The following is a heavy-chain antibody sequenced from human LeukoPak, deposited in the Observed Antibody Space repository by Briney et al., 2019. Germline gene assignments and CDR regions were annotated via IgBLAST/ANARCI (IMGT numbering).Heavy chain of an antibody. CDR1: GGSFSGYY. Sequence: SETLSLTCAVYGGSFSGYYWSWIRQPPGKGLEWIGEINHSGSTNYNPSLKSRVTISIDTSRTRFSLKLTSVTAADTAVYYCARAASSWYPLAFDYWGQGTLVTVSS. D-gene: IGHD6-13*01. CDR3: ARAASSWYPLAFDY. V-gene: IGHV4-34*01. J-gene: IGHJ4*02. CDR2: INHSGST.